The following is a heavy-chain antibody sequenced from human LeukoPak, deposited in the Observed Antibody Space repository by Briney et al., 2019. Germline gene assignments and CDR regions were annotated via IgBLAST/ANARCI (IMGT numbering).Heavy chain of an antibody. CDR1: GFPFRSYV. Sequence: GGSLRLSCVASGFPFRSYVMHWVRQAPGKGLEWVACIRYDGSNKYYADSVKDRFTIYRDNPKNTLYLQMNSLRAEDTAVYYCAKDRTAAGDYEDYWGQRTLVTVSS. D-gene: IGHD6-13*01. CDR3: AKDRTAAGDYEDY. J-gene: IGHJ4*02. V-gene: IGHV3-30*02. CDR2: IRYDGSNK.